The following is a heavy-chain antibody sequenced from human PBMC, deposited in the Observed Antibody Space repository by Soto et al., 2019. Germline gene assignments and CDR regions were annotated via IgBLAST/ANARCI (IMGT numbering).Heavy chain of an antibody. Sequence: GASVKVSCKASGYTFTSYYMHWVRQAPGQGLEWMGIINPSGGSTSYAQKFQGRVTMTRDTSASTVYMELSSLRSEDTAVYYCARALGDYVGAFDIWGQGTMVTVSS. D-gene: IGHD4-17*01. J-gene: IGHJ3*02. CDR1: GYTFTSYY. CDR2: INPSGGST. CDR3: ARALGDYVGAFDI. V-gene: IGHV1-46*03.